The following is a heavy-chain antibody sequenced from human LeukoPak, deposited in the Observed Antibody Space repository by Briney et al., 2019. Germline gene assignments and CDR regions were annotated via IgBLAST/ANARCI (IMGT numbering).Heavy chain of an antibody. J-gene: IGHJ4*02. D-gene: IGHD6-19*01. Sequence: APVKVTCKASGYTFTSYGISWVRQAPGQGLEWMGWISAYNGNTNYAQKLQGRVTMTTDTSTSTAYMELRSLRSDDTAVYYCARAAVAQGPIDYWGQGTLVTVSS. CDR2: ISAYNGNT. CDR1: GYTFTSYG. CDR3: ARAAVAQGPIDY. V-gene: IGHV1-18*04.